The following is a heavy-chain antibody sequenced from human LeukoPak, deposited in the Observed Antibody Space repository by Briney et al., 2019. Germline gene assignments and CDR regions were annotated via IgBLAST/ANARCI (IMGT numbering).Heavy chain of an antibody. J-gene: IGHJ4*02. V-gene: IGHV1-18*01. D-gene: IGHD3-3*01. CDR2: ISAYNGNT. CDR1: GYTFTSYG. CDR3: ARMVYRFSCFDY. Sequence: ASVKVSCKASGYTFTSYGISWVRQAPGQGLEWMGWISAYNGNTNYAQKLQGRVTMTTDTSTSTAYMELRSLRSDDTAMYYCARMVYRFSCFDYWGQGTLVTVSS.